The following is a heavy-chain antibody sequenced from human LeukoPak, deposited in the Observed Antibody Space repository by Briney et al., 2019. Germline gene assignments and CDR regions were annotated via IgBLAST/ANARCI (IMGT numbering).Heavy chain of an antibody. V-gene: IGHV5-51*01. CDR1: GYLFTSYW. Sequence: GASLKISCQGSGYLFTSYWIGWVRQLPGKGQEWMGIIYPGDSDTRYSPSFQGQVTISADKSISTAYLQWSSLKASDTAMYYCARLTMVRGVLDRFDYWGQGTLGTVSS. CDR2: IYPGDSDT. J-gene: IGHJ4*02. CDR3: ARLTMVRGVLDRFDY. D-gene: IGHD3-10*01.